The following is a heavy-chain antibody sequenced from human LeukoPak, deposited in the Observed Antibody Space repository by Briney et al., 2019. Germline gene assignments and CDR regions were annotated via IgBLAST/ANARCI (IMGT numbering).Heavy chain of an antibody. CDR3: ARGQIVRDYYDTYGTFDY. J-gene: IGHJ4*02. CDR1: GGSFSGYY. V-gene: IGHV4-34*01. D-gene: IGHD3-22*01. CDR2: INHSGST. Sequence: SSETLSLTCAVYGGSFSGYYWSWIRQPPGKGLEWIGEINHSGSTNYHPSLKSRVTISVDTSKNQFSLKVSSVPAADTAVYYCARGQIVRDYYDTYGTFDYWGQGTLVTVSS.